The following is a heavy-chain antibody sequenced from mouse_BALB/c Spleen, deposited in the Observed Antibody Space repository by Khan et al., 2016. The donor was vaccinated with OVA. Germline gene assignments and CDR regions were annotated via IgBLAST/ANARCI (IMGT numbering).Heavy chain of an antibody. Sequence: VQLKESGPGLVKPSQSLSLICTVTGYSITSDYAWNWIRQFPGNKLEWMGFISYSGNTKYNPSLKSRISITRDTSKNQFFLQLNSVTTEDTATXNCSRVYGGDFDYWGQGTTLTVSS. CDR3: SRVYGGDFDY. CDR1: GYSITSDYA. D-gene: IGHD1-1*01. V-gene: IGHV3-2*02. J-gene: IGHJ2*01. CDR2: ISYSGNT.